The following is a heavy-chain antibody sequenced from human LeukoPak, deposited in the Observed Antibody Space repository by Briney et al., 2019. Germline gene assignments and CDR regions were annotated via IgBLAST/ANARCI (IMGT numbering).Heavy chain of an antibody. J-gene: IGHJ4*02. Sequence: GGSLRLSCVASGFIFSNAWMSWVRQAPGKGLEWVGRIKTKTDGGTTDYAAPVKGRFTISRDDSKHTLYLQMASLKTEDTAVYYCSTFGQGYCSSTTCYEGGVDYWGQGTLVTVSS. CDR1: GFIFSNAW. CDR2: IKTKTDGGTT. CDR3: STFGQGYCSSTTCYEGGVDY. D-gene: IGHD2-2*01. V-gene: IGHV3-15*01.